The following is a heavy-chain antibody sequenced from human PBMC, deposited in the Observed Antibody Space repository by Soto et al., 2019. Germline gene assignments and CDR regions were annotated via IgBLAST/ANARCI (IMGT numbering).Heavy chain of an antibody. CDR2: ISSDGGNK. CDR1: GFTLSSYA. J-gene: IGHJ6*02. D-gene: IGHD1-7*01. Sequence: GVSLRLSCAASGFTLSSYAMHWVRQAPGKGLEWVGVISSDGGNKDYAASVKGRFIISRDNFKKTVSLELSSLRREDTAVYYCARGVTGTNYGVDVWGQGTTVTVSS. V-gene: IGHV3-30*04. CDR3: ARGVTGTNYGVDV.